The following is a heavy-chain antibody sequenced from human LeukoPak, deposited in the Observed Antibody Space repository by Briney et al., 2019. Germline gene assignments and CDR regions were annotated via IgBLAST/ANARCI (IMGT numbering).Heavy chain of an antibody. J-gene: IGHJ4*02. CDR3: ARIGGYNLLYFDY. D-gene: IGHD5-24*01. V-gene: IGHV4-59*01. CDR1: GGSISSYY. CDR2: IYYSGST. Sequence: SETLSLTCTVSGGSISSYYWSWIRQPPGKGLEWIGYIYYSGSTNYNPSLKSRATISVDTSKNQFSLKLSSVTAADTAVYYCARIGGYNLLYFDYWGQGTLVTVSS.